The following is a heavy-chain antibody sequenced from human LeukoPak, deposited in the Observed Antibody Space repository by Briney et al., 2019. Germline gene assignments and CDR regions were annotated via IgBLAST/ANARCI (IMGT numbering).Heavy chain of an antibody. CDR1: GFIFDDYG. CDR2: IKTDGSQI. V-gene: IGHV3-7*01. Sequence: GGSLRLSCAASGFIFDDYGMTWVRQAPGKGLEWVANIKTDGSQIYYVDSVKGRFTISRDNAKNSLYLQMNSLRAEDTAVYYCARDLNWETYWGQGTLVSVSS. J-gene: IGHJ4*02. D-gene: IGHD7-27*01. CDR3: ARDLNWETY.